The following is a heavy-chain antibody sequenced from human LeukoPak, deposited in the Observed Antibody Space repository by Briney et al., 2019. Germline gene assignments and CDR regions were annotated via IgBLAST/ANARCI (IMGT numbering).Heavy chain of an antibody. Sequence: WETLSLTCAVYGGSFSGYYWSWIRQPTGKGLEWIGEINHSGSTNYNPSLKSRVTISVDTSKNQFSLKLSSVTAADTAVYYCARDSSCWYKDYWGQGTLVTVSS. CDR3: ARDSSCWYKDY. J-gene: IGHJ4*02. V-gene: IGHV4-34*01. CDR1: GGSFSGYY. CDR2: INHSGST. D-gene: IGHD6-19*01.